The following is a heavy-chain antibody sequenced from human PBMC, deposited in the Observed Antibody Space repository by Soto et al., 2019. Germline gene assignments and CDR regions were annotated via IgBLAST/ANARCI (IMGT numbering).Heavy chain of an antibody. CDR2: VHPSGST. J-gene: IGHJ6*02. Sequence: SEALSLPYSVFSSAHGDHYWTGIRQSADKGLDWIGEVHPSGSTDYNPSLKSRLTLSLDTSKHQLYLPVASVPAAHTAVYFCQRGKPSGHRFGPRNFFYYGLDFWGPGTTVTVS. V-gene: IGHV4-34*01. D-gene: IGHD5-18*01. CDR1: SSAHGDHY. CDR3: QRGKPSGHRFGPRNFFYYGLDF.